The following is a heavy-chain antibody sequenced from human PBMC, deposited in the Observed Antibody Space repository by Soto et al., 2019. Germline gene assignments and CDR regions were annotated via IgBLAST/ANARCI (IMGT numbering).Heavy chain of an antibody. V-gene: IGHV5-51*01. CDR2: IYPGDSDT. CDR1: GYRFTSYW. CDR3: ARHRAPFYYQYGMDV. J-gene: IGHJ6*02. Sequence: GESLKISCEGSGYRFTSYWIGWVRQMPGKGLEWMGIIYPGDSDTRYSPSFQGQVTISADKSISTAYLQWSSLKASDTAMYYCARHRAPFYYQYGMDVWGQGTTVTVSS.